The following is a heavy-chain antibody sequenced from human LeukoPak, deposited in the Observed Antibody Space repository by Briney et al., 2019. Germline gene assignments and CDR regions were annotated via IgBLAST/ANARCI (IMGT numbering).Heavy chain of an antibody. V-gene: IGHV3-23*01. J-gene: IGHJ4*02. CDR2: KGGSGGSK. CDR3: AKLHGFWSGYDDY. Sequence: PGGSLRLPCVPSGFIYRSNAMSGVRQAPGKGLEWVSDKGGSGGSKYYADSEKGRFTISREKSENTQALQMNSLRAEDTAVYYCAKLHGFWSGYDDYWGQGTLVTVSS. D-gene: IGHD3-3*01. CDR1: GFIYRSNA.